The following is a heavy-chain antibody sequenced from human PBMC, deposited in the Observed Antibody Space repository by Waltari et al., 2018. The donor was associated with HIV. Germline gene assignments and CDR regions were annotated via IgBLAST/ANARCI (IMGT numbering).Heavy chain of an antibody. Sequence: QVQLQESGPGLVKPSETLSLTCTVPGGSISSYSWRWIRPPPGKGLEWIGYIYYSGSTNYNPSLKSRVTISVDTSKNQFSLKLSSVTAADTAVYYCARAYWDGALYYFDYWGQGTLVTVSS. J-gene: IGHJ4*02. CDR2: IYYSGST. V-gene: IGHV4-59*01. CDR1: GGSISSYS. CDR3: ARAYWDGALYYFDY. D-gene: IGHD2-8*02.